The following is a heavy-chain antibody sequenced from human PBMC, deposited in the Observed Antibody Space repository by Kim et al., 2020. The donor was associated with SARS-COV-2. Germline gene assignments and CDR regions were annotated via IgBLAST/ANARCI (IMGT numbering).Heavy chain of an antibody. V-gene: IGHV3-7*03. CDR2: IKQDGSEK. J-gene: IGHJ4*02. D-gene: IGHD3-10*01. CDR1: GFTFSSYW. CDR3: ARRRVVRGVIIFTSRFGYFDY. Sequence: GGSLRLSCAASGFTFSSYWMSWVRQAPGKGLEWVANIKQDGSEKYYVDSVKGRFTISRDNAKNSLYLQMNSLRAEDTAVYYCARRRVVRGVIIFTSRFGYFDYWGQGTLVTVSS.